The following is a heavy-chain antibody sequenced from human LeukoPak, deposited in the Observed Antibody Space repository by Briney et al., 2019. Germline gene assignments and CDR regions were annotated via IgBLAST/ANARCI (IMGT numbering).Heavy chain of an antibody. CDR1: GGSISSGGYY. J-gene: IGHJ5*02. CDR3: ANYGSGSYRFDP. Sequence: SETLYLTCTVSGGSISSGGYYWSWIRQHPGKGLEWIGYIHHSGSSYYNPSLKSRVIISVDTSKNQFSLKLNSVTAADTAVYYCANYGSGSYRFDPWGQGTLVTVSS. CDR2: IHHSGSS. V-gene: IGHV4-31*03. D-gene: IGHD3-10*01.